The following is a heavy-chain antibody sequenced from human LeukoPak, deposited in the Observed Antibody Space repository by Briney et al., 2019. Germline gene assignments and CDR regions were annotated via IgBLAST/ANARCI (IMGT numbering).Heavy chain of an antibody. D-gene: IGHD6-19*01. V-gene: IGHV1-8*01. CDR1: GYTFTSYD. CDR2: INPNSGNT. J-gene: IGHJ4*02. Sequence: ASVKVSCKASGYTFTSYDINWVRQATGQGREWMGWINPNSGNTGYSQKFQGRVTMTRNTSISTAYMELSSLTSEDTAVYYCTRGESVAGTARPSGYWGQGTLVTVSS. CDR3: TRGESVAGTARPSGY.